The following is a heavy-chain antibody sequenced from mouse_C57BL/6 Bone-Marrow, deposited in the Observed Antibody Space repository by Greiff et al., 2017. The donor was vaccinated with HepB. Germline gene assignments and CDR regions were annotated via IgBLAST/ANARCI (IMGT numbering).Heavy chain of an antibody. D-gene: IGHD2-1*01. CDR3: ARHEGVKDGNYVYYAMDY. CDR2: FYPGSGSI. V-gene: IGHV1-62-2*01. J-gene: IGHJ4*01. CDR1: GYTFTEYT. Sequence: QVQLKESGAELVKPGASVKLSCKASGYTFTEYTIHWVKQRSGQGLEWIGWFYPGSGSIKYNEKFKDKATLTADKSSSTVYMELSRLTSEDSAVYFCARHEGVKDGNYVYYAMDYWGQGTSVTVSS.